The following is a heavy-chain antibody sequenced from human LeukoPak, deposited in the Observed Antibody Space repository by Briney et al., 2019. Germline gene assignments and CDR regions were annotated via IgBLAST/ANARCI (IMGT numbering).Heavy chain of an antibody. V-gene: IGHV3-48*02. CDR3: ASSGSYRFDY. Sequence: GGSLRLSCAASGFTFSNYWMRWVRQAPGKGLEWVSHITASGTAMFYADSVKGRFTISRDNAKNSLYLQMNSLRDEDTAVYYCASSGSYRFDYWGQGTLVTVSS. CDR2: ITASGTAM. CDR1: GFTFSNYW. J-gene: IGHJ4*02. D-gene: IGHD1-26*01.